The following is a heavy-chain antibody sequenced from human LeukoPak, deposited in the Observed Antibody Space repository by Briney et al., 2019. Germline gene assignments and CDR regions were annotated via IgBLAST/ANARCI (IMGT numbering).Heavy chain of an antibody. Sequence: ASVKVSCKASGYTFTAYYIHWVRQAPGQGLEWMGWINPNSGGKNSAQKFQGRVTMTRDTSISTAYMEVTRLTSDDAAVYFCARVKAYGGAGDFDYWGQGTLVTVSS. CDR3: ARVKAYGGAGDFDY. CDR2: INPNSGGK. V-gene: IGHV1-2*02. CDR1: GYTFTAYY. D-gene: IGHD3-10*01. J-gene: IGHJ4*02.